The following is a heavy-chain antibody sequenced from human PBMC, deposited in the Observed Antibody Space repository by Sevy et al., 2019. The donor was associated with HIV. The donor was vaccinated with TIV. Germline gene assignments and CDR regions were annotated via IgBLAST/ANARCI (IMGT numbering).Heavy chain of an antibody. V-gene: IGHV3-23*01. D-gene: IGHD2-15*01. J-gene: IGHJ4*02. Sequence: GGSLRLSCAASGFTFSSYAMSWVRQAPGKGLEWVSAISGSGGLTYYADSVKGRFTISRDNSKNTLYLQMNSLRAEDTAVYYCAKAPVVDWGSLDYWGQGTLVTVSS. CDR1: GFTFSSYA. CDR2: ISGSGGLT. CDR3: AKAPVVDWGSLDY.